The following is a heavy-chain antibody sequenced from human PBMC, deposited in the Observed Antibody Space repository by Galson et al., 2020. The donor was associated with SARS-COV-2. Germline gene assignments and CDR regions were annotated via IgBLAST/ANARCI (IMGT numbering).Heavy chain of an antibody. CDR2: IYSADSDT. CDR1: GYNFAHSW. J-gene: IGHJ6*02. D-gene: IGHD2-2*01. Sequence: GGSLRLSCKASGYNFAHSWIGWVRQMPGKGLEWMGIIYSADSDTRYSPSFEGQVTISVDRSINTAFLQWSRLKPSDSAMYYCARLEGRGCSDSKCYGGLDVWGQGTAVTVSS. V-gene: IGHV5-51*01. CDR3: ARLEGRGCSDSKCYGGLDV.